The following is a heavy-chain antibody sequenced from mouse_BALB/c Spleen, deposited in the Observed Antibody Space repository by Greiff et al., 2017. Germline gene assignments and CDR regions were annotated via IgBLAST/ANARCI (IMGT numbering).Heavy chain of an antibody. CDR3: TRLAAYYGNFDY. Sequence: QVQLQQSGAELVKPGASVKLSCKASGYTFTSYYMYWVKQRPGQGLEWIGEINPSNGGTNFNEKFKSKATLTVDKSSSTAYMQLSSLTSEDSAVYYCTRLAAYYGNFDYWGQGTTLTVSS. D-gene: IGHD2-10*01. CDR1: GYTFTSYY. CDR2: INPSNGGT. J-gene: IGHJ2*01. V-gene: IGHV1S81*02.